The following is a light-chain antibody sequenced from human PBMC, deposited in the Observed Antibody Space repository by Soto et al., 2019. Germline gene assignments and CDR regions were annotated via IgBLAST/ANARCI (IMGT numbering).Light chain of an antibody. CDR3: QQYLHTPRT. CDR1: QSVLYSSNNKNY. CDR2: WAT. J-gene: IGKJ1*01. V-gene: IGKV4-1*01. Sequence: DAVMTQSPDSLAASLGERATINCKSSQSVLYSSNNKNYLAWYQQNPGQPPKLLIYWATTRESGVPDRFSGSASGKDFPLTISSRQAEDAAVYYCQQYLHTPRTFGQGTKVEIK.